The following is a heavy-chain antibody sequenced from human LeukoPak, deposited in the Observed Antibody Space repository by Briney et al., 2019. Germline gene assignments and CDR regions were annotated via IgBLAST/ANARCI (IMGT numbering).Heavy chain of an antibody. D-gene: IGHD2-15*01. CDR1: GFTFSSYS. Sequence: GGSLRLSCAASGFTFSSYSMTWVRQAPGKGLEWVSYISSSSSTIYYADSVKGRFTISRDTAKNSLYLQMNSLRAEDTAVYYCASHPLGYCSGGSCLGYWGQGTLVTVSS. CDR3: ASHPLGYCSGGSCLGY. J-gene: IGHJ4*02. CDR2: ISSSSSTI. V-gene: IGHV3-48*04.